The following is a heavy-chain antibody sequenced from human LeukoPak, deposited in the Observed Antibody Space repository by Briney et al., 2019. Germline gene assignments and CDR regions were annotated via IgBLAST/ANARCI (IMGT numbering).Heavy chain of an antibody. D-gene: IGHD4-17*01. CDR2: IYYSGST. Sequence: SQTLSLTCTVSGGSISSGDYYWSWIRQPPGKGLEWIGYIYYSGSTYYNPSLKSRVTISVDTSKNQFSLKLSPVTATDTAVYYCAREGGSTVTTMGAFDYWGQGTLVTVSS. V-gene: IGHV4-30-4*01. CDR3: AREGGSTVTTMGAFDY. J-gene: IGHJ4*02. CDR1: GGSISSGDYY.